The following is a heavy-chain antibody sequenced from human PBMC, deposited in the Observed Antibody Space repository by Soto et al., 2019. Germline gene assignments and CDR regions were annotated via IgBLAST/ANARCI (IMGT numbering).Heavy chain of an antibody. D-gene: IGHD3-16*01. CDR3: ASSRLGGTGYYYGMDV. J-gene: IGHJ6*02. CDR1: GGTFSSYA. V-gene: IGHV1-69*13. Sequence: SVKVSCKASGGTFSSYAISWVRQAPGQGLEWMGGIIPIFGTADYAQKFQGRVTITADESTSTAYMELSSLRSEDTAVYYCASSRLGGTGYYYGMDVWGQGTTVTVSS. CDR2: IIPIFGTA.